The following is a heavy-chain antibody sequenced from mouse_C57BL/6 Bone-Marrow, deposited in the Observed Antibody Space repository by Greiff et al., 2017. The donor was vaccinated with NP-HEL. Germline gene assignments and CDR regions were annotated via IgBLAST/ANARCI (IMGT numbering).Heavy chain of an antibody. CDR1: GFTFSDFY. CDR3: ARDARDYDAMDY. V-gene: IGHV7-1*01. CDR2: SRNKANDYTT. J-gene: IGHJ4*01. Sequence: EVKVVESGGGLVQSGRSLRLSCATSGFTFSDFYMEWVRQAPGKGLEWIAASRNKANDYTTEYSASVKGRFIVSRDTSQSILYLQMNALRAEDTASYYCARDARDYDAMDYWGQGTSVTVSS.